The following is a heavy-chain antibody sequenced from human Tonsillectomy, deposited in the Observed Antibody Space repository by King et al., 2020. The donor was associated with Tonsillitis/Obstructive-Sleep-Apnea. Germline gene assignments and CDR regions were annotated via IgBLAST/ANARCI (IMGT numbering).Heavy chain of an antibody. CDR3: ARDMVYSSGWLFYFYGMDV. V-gene: IGHV3-30*04. CDR2: ISHDGSNK. J-gene: IGHJ6*02. CDR1: GFTFSSYA. D-gene: IGHD6-19*01. Sequence: VQLVESGGGVVQPGRSLRLSCAASGFTFSSYAMHWVRQAPGKGLEWVAVISHDGSNKYYADSVKGRFTISRANSKNTLYLQMNSLRAEDTAVYYCARDMVYSSGWLFYFYGMDVWGQGTTVTVSS.